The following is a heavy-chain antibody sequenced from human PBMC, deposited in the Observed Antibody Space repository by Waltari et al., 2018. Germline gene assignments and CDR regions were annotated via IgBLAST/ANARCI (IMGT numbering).Heavy chain of an antibody. CDR3: ARLGYRAYYYDSSGYFY. D-gene: IGHD3-22*01. J-gene: IGHJ4*02. CDR1: GGSFSGYY. V-gene: IGHV4-34*01. CDR2: INQSGST. Sequence: QVQLQQWGAGLLKPSETLSLTCAVYGGSFSGYYWSWIRQPPGKGLEWIGEINQSGSTNYNPSLKSRVTISVDTSKNQFSLKLSSVTAADTAVYYCARLGYRAYYYDSSGYFYWGQGTLVTVSS.